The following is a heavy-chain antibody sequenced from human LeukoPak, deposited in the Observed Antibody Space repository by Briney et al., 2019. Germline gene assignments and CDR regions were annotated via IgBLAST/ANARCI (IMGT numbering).Heavy chain of an antibody. CDR1: GGSFSGYY. D-gene: IGHD3-16*01. Sequence: SETLSLTCAVYGGSFSGYYWSWIRQPPGKGLEWIGEINLSGSTNYHPSLKSGVTISVDTSKNQFFLKLSAVTAAATPVFYCARDASYHYYSVMDVWGQGTTVTVSS. CDR3: ARDASYHYYSVMDV. CDR2: INLSGST. V-gene: IGHV4-34*01. J-gene: IGHJ6*02.